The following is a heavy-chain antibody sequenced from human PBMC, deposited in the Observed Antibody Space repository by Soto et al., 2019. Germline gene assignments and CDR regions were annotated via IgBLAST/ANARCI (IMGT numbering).Heavy chain of an antibody. J-gene: IGHJ6*02. CDR1: GGTFSSYA. CDR3: ATPQAAVPDHYYYLYGMDV. Sequence: SVKVSCKASGGTFSSYAISWVRQAPGQGLEWMGGIIPIFGPANYAQKFQRRDTITADESTSTAYMELSSVSCEDAGVYYCATPQAAVPDHYYYLYGMDVWGQGTTVTVSS. D-gene: IGHD2-2*02. V-gene: IGHV1-69*13. CDR2: IIPIFGPA.